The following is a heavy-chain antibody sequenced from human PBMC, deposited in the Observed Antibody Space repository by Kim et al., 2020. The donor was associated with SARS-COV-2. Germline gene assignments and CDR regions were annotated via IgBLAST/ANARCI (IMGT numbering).Heavy chain of an antibody. V-gene: IGHV1-3*01. CDR1: GYTFTSYA. CDR2: INAGNGNT. Sequence: ASVKVSCKASGYTFTSYAMHWVRQAPGQRLEWMGWINAGNGNTKYSQKFQGRVTITRDTSASTAYMELSSLRSEDTAVYYCARALGGHWYDSNNWFDPWGQGTLVTVSS. J-gene: IGHJ5*02. CDR3: ARALGGHWYDSNNWFDP. D-gene: IGHD2-21*02.